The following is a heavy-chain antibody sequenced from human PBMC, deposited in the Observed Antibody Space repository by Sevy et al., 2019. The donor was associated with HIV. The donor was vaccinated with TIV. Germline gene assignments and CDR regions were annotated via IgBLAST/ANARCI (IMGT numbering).Heavy chain of an antibody. CDR2: ISSSRTYS. J-gene: IGHJ4*02. V-gene: IGHV3-11*06. CDR1: GFTFSDYY. D-gene: IGHD5-18*01. CDR3: AIVRYKYGQNYFDF. Sequence: GGSLRLSCTASGFTFSDYYMSWIRQAPGKGLEWVSDISSSRTYSNHADSVKGRFTISRDNAKNSLYLQMNNLRAEDTAEYYCAIVRYKYGQNYFDFWGQGTLVTVSS.